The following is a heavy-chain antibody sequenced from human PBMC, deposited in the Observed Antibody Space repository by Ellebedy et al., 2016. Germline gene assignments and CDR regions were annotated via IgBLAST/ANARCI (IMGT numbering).Heavy chain of an antibody. D-gene: IGHD3-3*01. V-gene: IGHV4-34*01. CDR1: GGSFSDYY. Sequence: SETLSLXCAVYGGSFSDYYWSWIRQPPGKGLEWIGEINHSGSTNYDPSLKSRVTISVDTSKNQFSLKLSSVTAADTAVYYCARERITISGVITGLDYWGQGNLVTVSS. CDR3: ARERITISGVITGLDY. J-gene: IGHJ4*02. CDR2: INHSGST.